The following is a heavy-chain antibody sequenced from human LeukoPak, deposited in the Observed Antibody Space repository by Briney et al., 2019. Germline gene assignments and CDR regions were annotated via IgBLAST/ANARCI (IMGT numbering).Heavy chain of an antibody. CDR3: ARDTRELYYYYYYGMDV. V-gene: IGHV1-69*04. D-gene: IGHD3-10*01. Sequence: SVKVSCKASGGTFSSYAISWVRQAPGQGLEWMGRIIPILGIANYAQKFQGRVTITADKSTSTAYMELSSLRSEDTAEYYCARDTRELYYYYYYGMDVWGQGTTVTVSS. J-gene: IGHJ6*02. CDR1: GGTFSSYA. CDR2: IIPILGIA.